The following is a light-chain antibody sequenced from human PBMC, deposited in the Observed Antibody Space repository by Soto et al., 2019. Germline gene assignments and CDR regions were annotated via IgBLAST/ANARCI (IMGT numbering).Light chain of an antibody. V-gene: IGKV1D-12*01. J-gene: IGKJ5*01. CDR2: AAS. CDR1: QGISAW. Sequence: DIQMTQSPSSVSASVGDRVTITCRASQGISAWLAWYQQKPGKAPKLLIYAASSLQSGVPSRFSGSGFGTDLSRTFSSLQPDDFAADYCPQYYGLPISCGHGTRLEIK. CDR3: PQYYGLPIS.